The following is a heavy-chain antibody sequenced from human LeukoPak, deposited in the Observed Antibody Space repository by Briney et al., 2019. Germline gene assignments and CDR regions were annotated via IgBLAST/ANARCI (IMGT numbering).Heavy chain of an antibody. D-gene: IGHD3-9*01. Sequence: SETLSLTCTVSGGSISSGSYYWSWIRQPAGKGLEWIGRIYTSGSTNYNPSLKSRVTISVDTSKNQFSLELSSVTAADTAVYYCARDNTIFTAFDIWGQGTMVTVSS. V-gene: IGHV4-61*02. CDR1: GGSISSGSYY. J-gene: IGHJ3*02. CDR3: ARDNTIFTAFDI. CDR2: IYTSGST.